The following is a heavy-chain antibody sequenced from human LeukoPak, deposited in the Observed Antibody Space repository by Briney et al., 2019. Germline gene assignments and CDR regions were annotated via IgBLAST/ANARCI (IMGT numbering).Heavy chain of an antibody. D-gene: IGHD3-22*01. CDR2: INRDGSQR. J-gene: IGHJ4*02. CDR1: GFDFSNYW. CDR3: ATSHDSSGND. V-gene: IGHV3-7*03. Sequence: PGGSLRLSCEASGFDFSNYWMNWVRQAPGKGLEWVANINRDGSQRNYVDSVKGRFTISRDNAKSSLYLQMNTLRAEDTAVYYCATSHDSSGNDWGQGTLVTVSS.